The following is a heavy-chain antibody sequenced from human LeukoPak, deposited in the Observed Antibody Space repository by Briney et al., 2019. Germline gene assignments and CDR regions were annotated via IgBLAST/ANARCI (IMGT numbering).Heavy chain of an antibody. V-gene: IGHV1-24*01. CDR2: FDPEDGET. CDR1: GYTLTELS. D-gene: IGHD7-27*01. CDR3: AKTNWGSLSGGFDY. J-gene: IGHJ4*02. Sequence: ASVKVSCKVSGYTLTELSMHWVRQAPGKGLEWMGGFDPEDGETIYAQKLQGRVTMTTDTSTSTAYMELRSLRSDDTAVYYCAKTNWGSLSGGFDYWGQGTLVTVSS.